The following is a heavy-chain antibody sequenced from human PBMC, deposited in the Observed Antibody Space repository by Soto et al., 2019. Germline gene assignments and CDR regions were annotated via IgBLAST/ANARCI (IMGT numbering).Heavy chain of an antibody. CDR2: IYYSGST. CDR3: ARGRGYSSGWYYFDY. J-gene: IGHJ4*02. CDR1: GGSISSSSYY. D-gene: IGHD6-19*01. Sequence: SETLSLTCTVSGGSISSSSYYWGWIRQPPGKELGWIGSIYYSGSTYYNPSLKSRVIISVDTSKNQFSLKLSSVTAADTAVDYCARGRGYSSGWYYFDYWGQGTLVTVS. V-gene: IGHV4-39*01.